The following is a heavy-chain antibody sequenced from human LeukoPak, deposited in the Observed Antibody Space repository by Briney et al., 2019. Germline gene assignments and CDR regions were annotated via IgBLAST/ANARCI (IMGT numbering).Heavy chain of an antibody. CDR1: GFTFSDYY. D-gene: IGHD5-12*01. V-gene: IGHV3-11*06. CDR2: ISSSSSYT. CDR3: ARAQRGGYPVDFDY. Sequence: PGGSLRLSCAASGFTFSDYYMSWIRQAPGKGLEWVSYISSSSSYTNYAGSVKGRFTISRDNAKNSLYLQMNSLRAEDTAVYYCARAQRGGYPVDFDYWGQGTLVTVSS. J-gene: IGHJ4*02.